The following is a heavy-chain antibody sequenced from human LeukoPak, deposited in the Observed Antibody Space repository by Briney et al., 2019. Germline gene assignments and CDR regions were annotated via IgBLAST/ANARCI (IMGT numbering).Heavy chain of an antibody. CDR2: INHSGST. CDR3: ARDVVRANRKKLGRGGYYFDY. J-gene: IGHJ4*02. V-gene: IGHV4-34*01. CDR1: GGSFSGCY. D-gene: IGHD1-1*01. Sequence: PSETLSLTCTVYGGSFSGCYWSWLRHPPGKGLEWLGDINHSGSTNYNPPLNSRVTIPVDTPKNQFSLKLSSVPAADTAVYYCARDVVRANRKKLGRGGYYFDYWCQGTLVTVSS.